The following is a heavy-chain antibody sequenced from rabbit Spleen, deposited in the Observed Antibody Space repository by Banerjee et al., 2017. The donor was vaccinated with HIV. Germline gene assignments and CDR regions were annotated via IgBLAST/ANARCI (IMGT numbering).Heavy chain of an antibody. V-gene: IGHV1S45*01. J-gene: IGHJ6*01. CDR2: IYAGSGST. CDR3: ARDGVGYAGWHAL. Sequence: QEQLVESGGGLVHPEGSLTLTCTAVGFSFSSSYWMTWVRQAPGKGLEWIGCIYAGSGSTYYASWAKGRFTISKTSSTTVTLQMTSLTAADTATYFCARDGVGYAGWHALWGPGTLVTVS. CDR1: GFSFSSSYW. D-gene: IGHD4-2*01.